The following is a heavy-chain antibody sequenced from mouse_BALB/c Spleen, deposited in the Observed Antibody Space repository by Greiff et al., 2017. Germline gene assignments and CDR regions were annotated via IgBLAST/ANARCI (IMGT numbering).Heavy chain of an antibody. CDR2: INSNGGST. J-gene: IGHJ3*01. CDR3: AIPYGNYEGFPD. V-gene: IGHV5-6-3*01. Sequence: EVQGVESGGGLVQPGGSLKLSCAASGFTFSSYGMSWVRQTPDKRLELVATINSNGGSTYYPDSVKGRFTISRDNAKNTLYLQMSSLKSEDTAMYYWAIPYGNYEGFPDGGQGTLVTVSA. CDR1: GFTFSSYG. D-gene: IGHD2-1*01.